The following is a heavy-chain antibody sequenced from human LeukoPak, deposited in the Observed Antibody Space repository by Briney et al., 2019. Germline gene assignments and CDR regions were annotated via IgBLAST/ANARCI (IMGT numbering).Heavy chain of an antibody. CDR2: IIPIFGTA. Sequence: ASVKVSCKASGGTFSSYAISWVRQAPGQGLEWMGGIIPIFGTANYAQKFQGRVTITADESTSTAYMELSSLRSEDTAVYYCAREDQIVAAVFDYWGQGTLVTVSS. CDR1: GGTFSSYA. V-gene: IGHV1-69*13. J-gene: IGHJ4*02. CDR3: AREDQIVAAVFDY. D-gene: IGHD6-19*01.